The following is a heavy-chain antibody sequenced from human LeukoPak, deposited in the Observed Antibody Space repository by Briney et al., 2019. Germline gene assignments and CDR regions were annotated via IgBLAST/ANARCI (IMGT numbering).Heavy chain of an antibody. CDR1: GYTFTRYS. CDR3: ARGGQYYDILTGYYRETTIDY. V-gene: IGHV1-18*01. Sequence: RTPMWISCKASGYTFTRYSISWVRQAPGQRLEWMGWIRAYNGNTNYAQKGQGRVTMTTDTSTSTAYMELRRLRSDATAVYYCARGGQYYDILTGYYRETTIDYWGQGTLVTVSS. J-gene: IGHJ4*02. CDR2: IRAYNGNT. D-gene: IGHD3-9*01.